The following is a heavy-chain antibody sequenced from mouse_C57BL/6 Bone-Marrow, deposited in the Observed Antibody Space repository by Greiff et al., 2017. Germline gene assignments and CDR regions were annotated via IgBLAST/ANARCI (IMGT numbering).Heavy chain of an antibody. V-gene: IGHV5-9-1*02. D-gene: IGHD1-1*01. CDR3: TREPLYYYGSVDY. CDR2: ISSGGDYI. J-gene: IGHJ2*01. CDR1: GFTFSSYA. Sequence: DVHLVESGEGLVKPGGSLKLSCAASGFTFSSYAMSWVRQTPEQRLEWVAYISSGGDYIYYADTVKGRFTISRDNARNTLYLQMSSLKSEDTAMYYCTREPLYYYGSVDYWGQGTTLTVSS.